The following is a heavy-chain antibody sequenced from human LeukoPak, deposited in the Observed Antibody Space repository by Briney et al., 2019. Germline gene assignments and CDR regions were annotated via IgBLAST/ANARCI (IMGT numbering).Heavy chain of an antibody. Sequence: TSVKVSCKASGFTFTSSAMQWVRQARGQRLEWIGWIVVGSGNTNYAQKFQERVTITRDMSTSTAYMELSSLRSEYTAVYYCAADPVGYDSSGYYLWNWFDPWGQGTLVTVSS. D-gene: IGHD3-22*01. V-gene: IGHV1-58*02. CDR2: IVVGSGNT. J-gene: IGHJ5*02. CDR1: GFTFTSSA. CDR3: AADPVGYDSSGYYLWNWFDP.